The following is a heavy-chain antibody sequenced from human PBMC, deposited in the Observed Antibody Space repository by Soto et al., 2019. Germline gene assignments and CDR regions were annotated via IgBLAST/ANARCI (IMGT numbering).Heavy chain of an antibody. D-gene: IGHD3-22*01. CDR3: ARADYYDSSGYWN. CDR2: IIPISGIA. CDR1: GGTFISFT. J-gene: IGHJ4*02. V-gene: IGHV1-69*02. Sequence: QVQLVQSGAEVKKPVSSVKVSCKASGGTFISFTISWVRQAPGQGLEWMGSIIPISGIANYAKKFMGRVTITADKSRRTANMELSSLRSEDTAVYYCARADYYDSSGYWNWGQGTLVTVSS.